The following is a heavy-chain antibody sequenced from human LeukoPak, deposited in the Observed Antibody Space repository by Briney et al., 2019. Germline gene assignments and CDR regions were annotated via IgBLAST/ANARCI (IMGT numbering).Heavy chain of an antibody. Sequence: SETLSLTCTVSGGTISSYYWSWIRQPPGKGLEWIAYIDYSGSTNYNPSLKSRVTISVDASKNQFSLKLSSVTAADTAVYYCARDRRRDLLHAFDIWGQGAMVTVSS. CDR1: GGTISSYY. CDR3: ARDRRRDLLHAFDI. V-gene: IGHV4-59*01. CDR2: IDYSGST. D-gene: IGHD1-26*01. J-gene: IGHJ3*02.